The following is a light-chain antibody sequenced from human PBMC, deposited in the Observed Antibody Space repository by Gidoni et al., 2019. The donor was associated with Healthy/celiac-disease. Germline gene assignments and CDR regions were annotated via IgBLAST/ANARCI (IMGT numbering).Light chain of an antibody. CDR2: GKN. CDR3: NSRDSSGNHPVV. J-gene: IGLJ2*01. CDR1: SLRSYY. Sequence: SELTQDPAVSVALGQTVRITCQGDSLRSYYASWYQQKPGQAPVLVIYGKNNRPSGIPDRFSGSSSGNTASLTITGAQAEDEADYYCNSRDSSGNHPVVFGGGTKLTVL. V-gene: IGLV3-19*01.